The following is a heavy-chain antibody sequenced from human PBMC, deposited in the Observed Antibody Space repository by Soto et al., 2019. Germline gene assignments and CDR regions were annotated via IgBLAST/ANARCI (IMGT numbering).Heavy chain of an antibody. CDR3: AKEGQWLAHYFDY. J-gene: IGHJ4*02. CDR1: GFTFSSYG. Sequence: GGYLRLSCAASGFTFSSYGMHWVRQAPGKGLEWVAVISYDGSNKYYADSVKGRFTISRDNSKNTLYLQMNSLRAEDTAVYYCAKEGQWLAHYFDYWGQGTLVTVSS. V-gene: IGHV3-30*18. D-gene: IGHD6-19*01. CDR2: ISYDGSNK.